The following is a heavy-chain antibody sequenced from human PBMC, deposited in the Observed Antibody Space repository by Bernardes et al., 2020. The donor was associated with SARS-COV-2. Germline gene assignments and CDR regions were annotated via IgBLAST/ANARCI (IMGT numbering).Heavy chain of an antibody. CDR1: GNSLTAAS. Sequence: ASVKVSCKVSGNSLTAASIYWVRQAPGKRLEWVGSFYPQYGDPIYAQKVQGRITMTEDTSTDTAYMELSGLRSEDTAVYYCATDSISGIVIMAWVYWGQGTLVTVSS. CDR3: ATDSISGIVIMAWVY. V-gene: IGHV1-24*01. J-gene: IGHJ4*02. CDR2: FYPQYGDP. D-gene: IGHD3-3*01.